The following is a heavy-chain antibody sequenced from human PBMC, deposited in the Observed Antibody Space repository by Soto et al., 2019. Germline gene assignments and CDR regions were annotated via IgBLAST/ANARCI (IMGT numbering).Heavy chain of an antibody. J-gene: IGHJ6*03. Sequence: QVQLVQSGAEVKKPGSSVKVSCKASGGTFSSYTISWVRQAPGQGLEWMGRIIPILGIANYAQKFQGRVTIPADKSPSTAYMELSSLRSEDTAVYYCAGPRYCSSTSCYPYYYYYMDVWGKGTTVTVSS. CDR1: GGTFSSYT. CDR2: IIPILGIA. CDR3: AGPRYCSSTSCYPYYYYYMDV. V-gene: IGHV1-69*02. D-gene: IGHD2-2*01.